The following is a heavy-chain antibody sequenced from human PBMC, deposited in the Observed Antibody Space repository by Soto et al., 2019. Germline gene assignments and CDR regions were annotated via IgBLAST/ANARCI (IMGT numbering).Heavy chain of an antibody. CDR1: GYSFTSYW. Sequence: LGESLKISCKGSGYSFTSYWIGWVRQMPGKGLEWMGIIYPGDSDTRYSPSFQGQVTISADKSISTAYLQWSSLKASDTAMYYCARTAVNIVATIMDTVWFDPWGHGTLVTAPQ. D-gene: IGHD5-12*01. V-gene: IGHV5-51*01. CDR2: IYPGDSDT. J-gene: IGHJ5*02. CDR3: ARTAVNIVATIMDTVWFDP.